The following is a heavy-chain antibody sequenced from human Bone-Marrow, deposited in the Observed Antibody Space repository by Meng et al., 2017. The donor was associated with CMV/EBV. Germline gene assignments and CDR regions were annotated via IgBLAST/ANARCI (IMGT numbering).Heavy chain of an antibody. CDR1: GYAFTSYG. CDR2: INAYNRNK. Sequence: ASVKVSCKASGYAFTSYGISWVRQAPGQGLEWMGWINAYNRNKNYAQKFRGRVTMTTDTSTSTAYMELRSLRSDDTAVYYCARGAILGWDLLPDFDYWGQGTLVT. CDR3: ARGAILGWDLLPDFDY. J-gene: IGHJ4*02. D-gene: IGHD3-3*02. V-gene: IGHV1-18*01.